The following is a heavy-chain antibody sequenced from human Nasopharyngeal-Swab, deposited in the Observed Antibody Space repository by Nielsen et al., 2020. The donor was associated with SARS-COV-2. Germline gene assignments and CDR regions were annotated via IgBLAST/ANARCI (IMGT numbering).Heavy chain of an antibody. CDR2: MNQSGRTYYNGRT. D-gene: IGHD3-22*01. Sequence: SETLSLTCTVSGYSISSGYYWGWIRQPPGKGLEGIGSMNQSGRTYYNGRTYYNPSLKSRATISVDMSKNQFSLHLSSVTAADTAVYYCARTSAYDSTGYYYEEDAFEIWGQGTMVTVSS. CDR1: GYSISSGYY. CDR3: ARTSAYDSTGYYYEEDAFEI. J-gene: IGHJ3*02. V-gene: IGHV4-38-2*02.